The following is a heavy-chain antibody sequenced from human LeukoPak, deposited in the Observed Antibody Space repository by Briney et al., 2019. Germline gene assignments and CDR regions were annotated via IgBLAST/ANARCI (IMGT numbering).Heavy chain of an antibody. D-gene: IGHD2-2*01. Sequence: GGSLRLSCAASGFTFSSYEMNWVRQAPGKGLEWVSYISSSGSTIYYADSVKGRFTISRDNAKNSLYLQMNSLRAEDTAVYYCARVLSSYFDYWGQGTLVTVSS. CDR1: GFTFSSYE. V-gene: IGHV3-48*03. J-gene: IGHJ4*02. CDR3: ARVLSSYFDY. CDR2: ISSSGSTI.